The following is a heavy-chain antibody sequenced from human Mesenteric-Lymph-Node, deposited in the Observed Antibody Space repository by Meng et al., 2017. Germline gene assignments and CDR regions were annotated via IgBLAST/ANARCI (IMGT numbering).Heavy chain of an antibody. CDR3: ARDLGVATSIAGFVY. Sequence: QVQLQESGPGLVKPSQTLSLRCTVSGGSISSGDYYWSWIRQPPGKGLEWIGYIYYSGSTYYNPSLKSRVTISVDTSKNQFSLRLSSVTAADTAVYYCARDLGVATSIAGFVYWGQGTLVTVSS. CDR2: IYYSGST. CDR1: GGSISSGDYY. V-gene: IGHV4-30-4*01. D-gene: IGHD5-12*01. J-gene: IGHJ4*02.